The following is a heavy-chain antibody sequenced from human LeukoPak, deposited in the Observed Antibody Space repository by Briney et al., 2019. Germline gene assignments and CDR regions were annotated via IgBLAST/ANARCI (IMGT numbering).Heavy chain of an antibody. Sequence: ASVTVSCTASGYTFTNYGISWVRQAPGQGLEWMGWISAYNGNTNYAQKVQGRVTMTTDTSTSTAYMELRSLRSDDTAVYYCARGRDGYNPTADYWGQGTLVTVSS. V-gene: IGHV1-18*01. CDR2: ISAYNGNT. CDR1: GYTFTNYG. J-gene: IGHJ4*02. CDR3: ARGRDGYNPTADY. D-gene: IGHD5-24*01.